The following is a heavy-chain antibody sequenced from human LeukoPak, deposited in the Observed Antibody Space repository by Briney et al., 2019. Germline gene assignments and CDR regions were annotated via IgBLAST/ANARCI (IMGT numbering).Heavy chain of an antibody. J-gene: IGHJ6*03. D-gene: IGHD1-1*01. CDR3: ARERQGYYYYYMDV. V-gene: IGHV4-61*02. CDR2: IYTSGST. CDR1: GGSLSSGSYY. Sequence: SETLSLTCTVSGGSLSSGSYYWSWIRQPAGKGLEWIGRIYTSGSTNYNPSLKSRVTISVDTSKNQFSLKLSSVTAADTAVYYCARERQGYYYYYMDVWGKGTTVTVSS.